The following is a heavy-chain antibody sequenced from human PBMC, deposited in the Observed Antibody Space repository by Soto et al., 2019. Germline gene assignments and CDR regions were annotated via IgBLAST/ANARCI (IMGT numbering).Heavy chain of an antibody. Sequence: GGSLRLSCAASGFTFINYAMHWVRQAPGKGLEWVAVISYDGGDKYYADSVKGRFTISRDNSKNTMYLQMNNLSAEDTAVYYSARYQVKASISILWGQGTLVTVSS. CDR1: GFTFINYA. V-gene: IGHV3-30-3*01. D-gene: IGHD2-2*02. CDR2: ISYDGGDK. CDR3: ARYQVKASISIL. J-gene: IGHJ4*02.